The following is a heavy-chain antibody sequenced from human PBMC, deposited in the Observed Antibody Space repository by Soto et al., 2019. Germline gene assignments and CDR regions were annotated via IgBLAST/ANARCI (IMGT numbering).Heavy chain of an antibody. CDR1: SDSLSTDYW. CDR3: ARGFCYRLVY. J-gene: IGHJ4*02. CDR2: MHHSGIP. D-gene: IGHD3-16*02. V-gene: IGHV4-4*02. Sequence: LSLNCTVSSDSLSTDYWWSWVRQPPGKGLEWIGEMHHSGIPHYIQSDKSRVTMSVDTSNNHASQKLTSLAAAAAAADYRARGFCYRLVYWGQEILATVSS.